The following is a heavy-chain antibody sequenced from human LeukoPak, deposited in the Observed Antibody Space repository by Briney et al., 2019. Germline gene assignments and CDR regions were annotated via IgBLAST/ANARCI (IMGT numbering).Heavy chain of an antibody. Sequence: QTGGSLRLSCAASGFTFSSYAMHWVRQAPGKGLEWVAVISYDGSNKYYADSVKGRFTISRDNSKNTLYLQMNSLRAEDTAVYYCARDKAYYFGSGSYGDYWGQGTLVTVSS. V-gene: IGHV3-30-3*01. CDR2: ISYDGSNK. J-gene: IGHJ4*02. CDR1: GFTFSSYA. CDR3: ARDKAYYFGSGSYGDY. D-gene: IGHD3-10*01.